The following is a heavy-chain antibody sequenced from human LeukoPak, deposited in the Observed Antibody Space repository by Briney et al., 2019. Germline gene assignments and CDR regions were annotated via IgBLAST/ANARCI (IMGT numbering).Heavy chain of an antibody. CDR3: ARVSSGFYVYSSSHLDAFDI. V-gene: IGHV4-59*01. CDR2: IYYSGST. CDR1: GGSISSYY. J-gene: IGHJ3*02. D-gene: IGHD6-13*01. Sequence: SETLSLTCTVSGGSISSYYWSWIRQPPGKGLEWIGYIYYSGSTNYNPSLKSRVTMSVDTSKNQFSLKLSSVTAADTAVYYCARVSSGFYVYSSSHLDAFDIWGQGTMVTVSS.